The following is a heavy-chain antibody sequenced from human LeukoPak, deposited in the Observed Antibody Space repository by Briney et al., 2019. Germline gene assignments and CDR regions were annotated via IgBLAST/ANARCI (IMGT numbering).Heavy chain of an antibody. Sequence: GASVKVSCKASGYTFTSYGVSWVRQAPGQGLEWMGWISGYNGHTKYAQKFQGRATMTTDTSTSTAYMELRSLRSDDTAVYYCARDSREVLLWFGEFSPWGRGTLVTVSS. D-gene: IGHD3-10*01. CDR2: ISGYNGHT. CDR1: GYTFTSYG. V-gene: IGHV1-18*01. CDR3: ARDSREVLLWFGEFSP. J-gene: IGHJ5*02.